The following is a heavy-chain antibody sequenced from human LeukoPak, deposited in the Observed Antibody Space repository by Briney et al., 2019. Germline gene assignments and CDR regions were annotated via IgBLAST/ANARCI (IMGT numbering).Heavy chain of an antibody. D-gene: IGHD3-22*01. V-gene: IGHV3-23*01. CDR3: AKNRVYYDSSGHYAYFDY. J-gene: IGHJ4*02. CDR2: ISGSGGST. CDR1: GFTFSSYA. Sequence: PGGSLRLSCAASGFTFSSYAMSWVRQAPGKGPEWVSAISGSGGSTYYADSVKGWFTISRDNSKNTQYLQMNSLRAEDTAVYYCAKNRVYYDSSGHYAYFDYWGQGTLATVSS.